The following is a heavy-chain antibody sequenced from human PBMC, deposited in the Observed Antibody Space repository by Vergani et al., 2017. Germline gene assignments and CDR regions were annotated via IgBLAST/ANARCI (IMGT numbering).Heavy chain of an antibody. Sequence: EVQLVESGGGLVQPGGSLRLSCAASGFTFSSYDMHWVRQATGKGLEWVSAIGTAGDTYYPGSVKGRFTISRDNAKNSLYLQMNSLRAEDTAVYYCARESTIGSYNWFDPWGQGTLVTVSS. V-gene: IGHV3-13*04. CDR3: ARESTIGSYNWFDP. J-gene: IGHJ5*02. CDR1: GFTFSSYD. CDR2: IGTAGDT. D-gene: IGHD1-14*01.